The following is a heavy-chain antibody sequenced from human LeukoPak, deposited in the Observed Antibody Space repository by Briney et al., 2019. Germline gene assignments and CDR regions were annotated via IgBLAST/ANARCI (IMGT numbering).Heavy chain of an antibody. CDR3: ARSFDCTTTSCYPFDY. D-gene: IGHD2-2*01. Sequence: GESLKISCKASGYSFTNYWIGWVRQMPGKGLEWMGIIYPGDSDTRYSPSFQGQVTISADKPITTAYLQWSSLKASDTAMYYCARSFDCTTTSCYPFDYWGQGTLVTVST. V-gene: IGHV5-51*04. CDR1: GYSFTNYW. CDR2: IYPGDSDT. J-gene: IGHJ4*02.